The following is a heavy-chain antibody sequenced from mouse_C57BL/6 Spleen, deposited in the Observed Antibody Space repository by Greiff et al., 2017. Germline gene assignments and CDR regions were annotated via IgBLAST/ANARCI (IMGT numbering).Heavy chain of an antibody. CDR1: GYAFGSSW. D-gene: IGHD2-4*01. CDR3: AREELDYDECFDY. Sequence: QVQLKESGPELVKPGASVKISCKASGYAFGSSWLNWVKRRPGKGLGGIGRIYPGDGDTNYNGKFRGKATLTADKSSSTAYMQLSSLTSEDSEVYFCAREELDYDECFDYWGQGTTLTVSS. J-gene: IGHJ2*01. CDR2: IYPGDGDT. V-gene: IGHV1-82*01.